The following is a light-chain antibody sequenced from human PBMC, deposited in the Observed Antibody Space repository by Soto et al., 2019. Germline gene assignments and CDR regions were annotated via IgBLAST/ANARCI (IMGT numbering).Light chain of an antibody. CDR2: RNN. CDR1: SSNIGSNY. Sequence: QSVLTQPPSASGTPGQRVTISCSGSSSNIGSNYVYWYQQLPGTAPKLLFYRNNQRPSGVPDRFSASKSGTSASLAISGLRYEDEADYYCAAWDDSSWVFGGGTKVTVL. CDR3: AAWDDSSWV. J-gene: IGLJ3*02. V-gene: IGLV1-47*01.